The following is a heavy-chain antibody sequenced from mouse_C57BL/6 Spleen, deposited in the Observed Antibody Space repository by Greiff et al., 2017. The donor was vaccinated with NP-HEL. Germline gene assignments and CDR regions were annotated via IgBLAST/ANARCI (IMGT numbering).Heavy chain of an antibody. CDR2: IDPSDSYT. J-gene: IGHJ2*01. D-gene: IGHD1-1*01. CDR1: GYTFTSYW. V-gene: IGHV1-59*01. CDR3: AKGGSSYY. Sequence: QVQLQQPGAELVRPGTSVKLSCKASGYTFTSYWMHWVKQRPGQGLEWIGVIDPSDSYTNYNQKFKGKATLTVDTSSSTAYMQLSSLTSEDSAVYYYAKGGSSYYWGQGTTLTVSS.